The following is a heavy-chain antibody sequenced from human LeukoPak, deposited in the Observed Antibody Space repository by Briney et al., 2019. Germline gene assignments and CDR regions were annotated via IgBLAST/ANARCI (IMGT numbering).Heavy chain of an antibody. Sequence: SETLSLTCTVSGGSISSSSYYWGWIRQPPGKGLEWIGSIYYSGSTYYNPSLKSRVTISVDTSKNQFSLKLSSVTAADTAVYYCASHSHLGWLQLVSYFDYWGQGTLVTVSS. CDR3: ASHSHLGWLQLVSYFDY. CDR1: GGSISSSSYY. V-gene: IGHV4-39*01. D-gene: IGHD5-24*01. J-gene: IGHJ4*02. CDR2: IYYSGST.